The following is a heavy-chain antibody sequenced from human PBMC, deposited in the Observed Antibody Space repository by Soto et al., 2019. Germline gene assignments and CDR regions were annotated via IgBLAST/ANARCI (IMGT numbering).Heavy chain of an antibody. CDR2: IDPADSYI. CDR3: TNDDYPYIFNV. D-gene: IGHD4-17*01. Sequence: GESLKISCKGSGYNFTNYWISWVRQMPGKGLEWMGRIDPADSYINYSPSFQGHVTIAADKSISTVYLQWDSLKASDTAIYHCTNDDYPYIFNVWGQGTMFTVSS. CDR1: GYNFTNYW. J-gene: IGHJ3*01. V-gene: IGHV5-10-1*01.